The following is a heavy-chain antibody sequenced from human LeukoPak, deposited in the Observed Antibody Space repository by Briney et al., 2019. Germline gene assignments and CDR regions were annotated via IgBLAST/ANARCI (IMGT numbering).Heavy chain of an antibody. D-gene: IGHD3-10*01. CDR2: IYYSGST. V-gene: IGHV4-39*01. CDR1: GGSISSSSYY. Sequence: SETLSLTCTVSGGSISSSSYYWGWIRQPPGKGLEWIGSIYYSGSTYYNPSLKSRVTISVDTSKNQFSLKLSSVTAADTAVYYCARHPLXFXXXYYYGMDVWGXGTTVTVS. CDR3: ARHPLXFXXXYYYGMDV. J-gene: IGHJ6*02.